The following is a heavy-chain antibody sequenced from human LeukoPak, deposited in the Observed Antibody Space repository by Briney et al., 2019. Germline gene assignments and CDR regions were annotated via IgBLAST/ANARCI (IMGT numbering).Heavy chain of an antibody. J-gene: IGHJ4*02. D-gene: IGHD3-22*01. CDR2: IKQDGSEE. CDR1: GFTFRNYW. V-gene: IGHV3-7*01. Sequence: GGSLKLSCAASGFTFRNYWMSWVRQAAGKGLEWAANIKQDGSEEYYVDSVKGRFTISRDNAKNALYLQLNSLRAEDTAVYFCVRLGDSSGYYDYWGQGTLVTVSS. CDR3: VRLGDSSGYYDY.